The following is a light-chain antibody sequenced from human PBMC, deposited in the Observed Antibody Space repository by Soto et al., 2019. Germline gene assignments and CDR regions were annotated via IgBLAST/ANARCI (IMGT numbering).Light chain of an antibody. J-gene: IGKJ4*01. CDR2: SAF. CDR1: QGITND. Sequence: AIQMTQSPSSLSACVGDRVTITCRASQGITNDLGWYQQKPGKAPKLLIYSAFTLHSGRFSGSGSGTEFTLTISSLQPEDFATYYCLQDYAYPLTFGGGTKVEIE. V-gene: IGKV1-6*01. CDR3: LQDYAYPLT.